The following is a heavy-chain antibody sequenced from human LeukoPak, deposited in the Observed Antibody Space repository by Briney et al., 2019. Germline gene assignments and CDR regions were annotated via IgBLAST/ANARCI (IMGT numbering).Heavy chain of an antibody. Sequence: GGSLRLSCAASGFTFSSYNMNWVRQAPGKGLEWVSYISSSGSTIYYADSVKGRFTISRDNAKNSLYLQMNSLRAEDTAVYYCAKENYYDSSGYYWYFDYWGQGTLVTVSS. CDR2: ISSSGSTI. J-gene: IGHJ4*02. D-gene: IGHD3-22*01. CDR3: AKENYYDSSGYYWYFDY. V-gene: IGHV3-48*03. CDR1: GFTFSSYN.